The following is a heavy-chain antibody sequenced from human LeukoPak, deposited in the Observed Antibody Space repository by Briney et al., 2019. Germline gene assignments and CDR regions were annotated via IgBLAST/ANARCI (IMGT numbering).Heavy chain of an antibody. CDR3: ASGGPTRGSLAY. V-gene: IGHV3-30*02. D-gene: IGHD1-26*01. Sequence: PGASLRLSCAASPFGFSNFGMYWVRQTPDKVLEWVAYIRRDGTYINYLDSVKGRFSISRDNSKTTVWLQMHSLRVEDTALYYCASGGPTRGSLAYWGQGTLVTVSS. CDR2: IRRDGTYI. J-gene: IGHJ4*02. CDR1: PFGFSNFG.